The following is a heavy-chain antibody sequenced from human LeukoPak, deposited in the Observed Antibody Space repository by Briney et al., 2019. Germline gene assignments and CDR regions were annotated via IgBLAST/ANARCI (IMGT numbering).Heavy chain of an antibody. V-gene: IGHV1-69*13. Sequence: SVTVSCKASGGTFSNHAVSWVRQAPGQGLEWMGGIIPIFGTANYAQKFQGRVTITADESTSTAYMELSSLRSEDTAVYYCARAHRQLERLGRYYFDYWGQGTLVTVSS. D-gene: IGHD1-1*01. J-gene: IGHJ4*02. CDR1: GGTFSNHA. CDR2: IIPIFGTA. CDR3: ARAHRQLERLGRYYFDY.